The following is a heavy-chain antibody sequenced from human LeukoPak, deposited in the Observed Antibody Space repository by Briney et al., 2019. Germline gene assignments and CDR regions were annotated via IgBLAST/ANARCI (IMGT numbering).Heavy chain of an antibody. V-gene: IGHV4-59*01. CDR2: IYYSGST. Sequence: SETLSLTCTVSGGSISSYYWSWIRQPPGKGLEWIGYIYYSGSTNYNPSLKSRVTISVDTSKNQFSLKLSSVTAADTAVYYCARDRAGSYGSGSYYVADYWGQGTLVTVSS. J-gene: IGHJ4*02. CDR1: GGSISSYY. CDR3: ARDRAGSYGSGSYYVADY. D-gene: IGHD3-10*01.